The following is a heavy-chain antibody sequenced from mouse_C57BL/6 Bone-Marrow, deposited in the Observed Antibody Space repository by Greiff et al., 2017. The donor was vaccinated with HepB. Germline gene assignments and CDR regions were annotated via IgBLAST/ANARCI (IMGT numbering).Heavy chain of an antibody. Sequence: QVQLQQSGAELARPGASVKLSCKASGYTFTRYGISWVKQRTGQGLEWIGEIYPRSGNTYYNEKFKGKATLTADKSSSTAYMELRSLTSEDSAVYFCARGITTVVAGDFDYWGQGTTLTVSS. CDR2: IYPRSGNT. D-gene: IGHD1-1*01. V-gene: IGHV1-81*01. CDR3: ARGITTVVAGDFDY. J-gene: IGHJ2*01. CDR1: GYTFTRYG.